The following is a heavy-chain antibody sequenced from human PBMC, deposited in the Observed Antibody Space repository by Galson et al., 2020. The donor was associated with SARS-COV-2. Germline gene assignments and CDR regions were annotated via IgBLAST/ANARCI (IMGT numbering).Heavy chain of an antibody. CDR1: GYSFTSYW. J-gene: IGHJ6*03. CDR2: IYPGDSDT. V-gene: IGHV5-51*01. CDR3: ATTYCGGDCYPYYYYYMDV. D-gene: IGHD2-21*01. Sequence: GYSFTSYWIGWVRQMPGKGLEWMGIIYPGDSDTRYSPSFQGQVTISADKSISTAYLQWSSLKASDTAMYYCATTYCGGDCYPYYYYYMDVWGKGTTVTVSS.